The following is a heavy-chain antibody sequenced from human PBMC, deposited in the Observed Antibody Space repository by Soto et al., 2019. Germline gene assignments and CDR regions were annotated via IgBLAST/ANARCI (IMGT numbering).Heavy chain of an antibody. CDR1: GGSVSSGSYY. V-gene: IGHV4-61*01. J-gene: IGHJ6*02. Sequence: SETLSLTCTVSGGSVSSGSYYWSWIRQPPGKGLEWIGYIYYSGSTNYNPSLKSRVTISVDTSKNQFSLKLISVTAADTAVYYCAREGNSGPYYYSVMDVWGQGTTVTVSS. D-gene: IGHD4-4*01. CDR2: IYYSGST. CDR3: AREGNSGPYYYSVMDV.